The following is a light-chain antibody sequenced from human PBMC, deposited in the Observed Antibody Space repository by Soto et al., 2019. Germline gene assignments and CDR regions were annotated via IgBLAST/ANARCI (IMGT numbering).Light chain of an antibody. V-gene: IGLV2-14*01. CDR1: NSDVGDYNY. CDR2: DVS. Sequence: QSALTQPASVSGSPGQSITISCTGTNSDVGDYNYVSWYQQHPGKAPKLMLYDVSNRPSGISNRFSGSKSGNTASLTISGLQAEDEADYYCSSYTSSSTLFGTGTELTV. CDR3: SSYTSSSTL. J-gene: IGLJ1*01.